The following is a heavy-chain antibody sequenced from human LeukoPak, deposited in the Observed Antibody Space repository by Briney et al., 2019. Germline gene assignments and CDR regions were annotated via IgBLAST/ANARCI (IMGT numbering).Heavy chain of an antibody. V-gene: IGHV4-38-2*02. J-gene: IGHJ3*02. CDR3: AKSNGYGLVDI. CDR2: IYHSGST. Sequence: PSETLSLTCNVSGYSISSGYYWGWIRQPPGKGLQWIGTIYHSGSTYYNPSLKSRVTISVDTSKNQFSLKLNSVTAADTAVYYCAKSNGYGLVDIWGQGTMVTVSS. D-gene: IGHD3-10*01. CDR1: GYSISSGYY.